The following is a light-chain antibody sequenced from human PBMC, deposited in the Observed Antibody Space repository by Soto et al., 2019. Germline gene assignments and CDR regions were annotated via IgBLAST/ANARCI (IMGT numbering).Light chain of an antibody. CDR3: QHYNSYSEA. Sequence: DIQLTQSAATLSVSVGDRVTITWGASQTISSWLAWYQQKPGKAPKLLIYRASTLKSGVPSRFSGSGYGTEFTLTIGSLQTDDFATYDCQHYNSYSEAFGQGTKVDIK. CDR1: QTISSW. J-gene: IGKJ1*01. V-gene: IGKV1-5*03. CDR2: RAS.